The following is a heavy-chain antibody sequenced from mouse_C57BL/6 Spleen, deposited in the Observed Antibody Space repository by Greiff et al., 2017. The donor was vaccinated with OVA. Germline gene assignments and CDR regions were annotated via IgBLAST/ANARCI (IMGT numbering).Heavy chain of an antibody. Sequence: VQLQQPGAELVMPGASVKLSCKASGYTFTSYWMHWVKQRPGQGLEWIGEIDPSDSYTNYNQKFKGKSTLTVDKSSSTAYMQLSSLTSEDSAVYYCASFDGYYGYAMDYWGQGTSVTVSS. CDR1: GYTFTSYW. J-gene: IGHJ4*01. CDR2: IDPSDSYT. V-gene: IGHV1-69*01. CDR3: ASFDGYYGYAMDY. D-gene: IGHD2-3*01.